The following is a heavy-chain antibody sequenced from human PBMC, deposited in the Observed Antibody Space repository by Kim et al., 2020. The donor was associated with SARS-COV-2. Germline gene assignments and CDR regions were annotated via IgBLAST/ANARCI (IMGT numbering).Heavy chain of an antibody. Sequence: KSRVTISVDTSKNQFSLKLSSVTAADTAVYYCAREDYDFWSGYYKGDFDYWGQGTLVTVSS. D-gene: IGHD3-3*01. J-gene: IGHJ4*02. V-gene: IGHV4-34*01. CDR3: AREDYDFWSGYYKGDFDY.